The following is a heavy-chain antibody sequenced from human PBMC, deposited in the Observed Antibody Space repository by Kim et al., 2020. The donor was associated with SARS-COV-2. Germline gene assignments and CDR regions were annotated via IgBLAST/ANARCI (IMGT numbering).Heavy chain of an antibody. CDR3: ARDRRSWYAYYGMDV. V-gene: IGHV1-2*02. D-gene: IGHD6-13*01. J-gene: IGHJ6*02. Sequence: QKFQGRVTMTRDTSISTAYMELSRLRSDDTAVYYCARDRRSWYAYYGMDVWGQGTTVTVSS.